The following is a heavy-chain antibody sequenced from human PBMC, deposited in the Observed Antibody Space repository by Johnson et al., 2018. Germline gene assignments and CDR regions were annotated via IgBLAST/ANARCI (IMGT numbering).Heavy chain of an antibody. V-gene: IGHV4-59*01. D-gene: IGHD3-22*01. Sequence: QVQLQESGPGLVKXSETXSLXCTVSGGSISSYYWSWIRQPPGKGLEWIGYIYYSGSTNYNPSLKSRVTISVDTSKTQFSLKLSSVTAADTAVYYCARGFPSSGYYHYDAFDIWGQGTMVTVSS. J-gene: IGHJ3*02. CDR2: IYYSGST. CDR1: GGSISSYY. CDR3: ARGFPSSGYYHYDAFDI.